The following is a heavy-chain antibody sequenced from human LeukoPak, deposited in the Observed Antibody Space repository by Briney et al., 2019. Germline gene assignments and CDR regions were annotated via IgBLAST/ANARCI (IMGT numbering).Heavy chain of an antibody. CDR1: GFTFSSYA. Sequence: PGGSLRLSCAASGFTFSSYAMSWVRQPPGKGLEWIGEINHSGSTNYNPSLKSRVTISVDTSKNQFSLKLSSVTAADTAVYYCARGRGYSGSHDWGQGTLVTVSS. J-gene: IGHJ4*02. D-gene: IGHD1-26*01. CDR3: ARGRGYSGSHD. V-gene: IGHV4-34*01. CDR2: INHSGST.